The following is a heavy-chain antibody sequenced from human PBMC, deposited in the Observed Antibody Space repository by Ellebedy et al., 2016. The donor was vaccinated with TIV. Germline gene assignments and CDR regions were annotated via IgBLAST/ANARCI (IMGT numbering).Heavy chain of an antibody. CDR1: GFTFGDYA. V-gene: IGHV3-49*03. CDR3: TRSRGYSYGYADY. Sequence: GESLKISCTASGFTFGDYAMSWFRQAPGKGLEWVGFIRSKAYGGTTEYAASVKGRFTISGDDSKSIAYLQMNSLKTEDTAVYYCTRSRGYSYGYADYWGQGTLVTVSS. J-gene: IGHJ4*02. D-gene: IGHD5-18*01. CDR2: IRSKAYGGTT.